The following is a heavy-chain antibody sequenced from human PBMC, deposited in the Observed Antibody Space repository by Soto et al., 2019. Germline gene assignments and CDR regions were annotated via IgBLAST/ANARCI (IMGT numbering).Heavy chain of an antibody. Sequence: PGGSLRLSFAASGFTFSSYAMNWVRQAPGKGLEWVSAISGSGSNTYYADSVKGRFTISRDNSKNTLYLQMNSLRSDDTAVYYCARGVGSGSYYNQYNWFDPWGQGTLVTVS. V-gene: IGHV3-23*01. CDR2: ISGSGSNT. J-gene: IGHJ5*02. D-gene: IGHD3-10*01. CDR3: ARGVGSGSYYNQYNWFDP. CDR1: GFTFSSYA.